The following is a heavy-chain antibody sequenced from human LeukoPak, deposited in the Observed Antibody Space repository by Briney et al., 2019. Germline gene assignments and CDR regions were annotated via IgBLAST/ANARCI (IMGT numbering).Heavy chain of an antibody. Sequence: SETLSLTCTVSGGSISSGSYYWSWIRQPAGKGLEWIGRIYTSGSTNYNPSLKSRVTISVDTSKNQFSLKLSSVTAADTAVYHCARDLVVVVAATNYWYFDLWGRGTLATVSS. D-gene: IGHD2-15*01. CDR2: IYTSGST. J-gene: IGHJ2*01. V-gene: IGHV4-61*02. CDR3: ARDLVVVVAATNYWYFDL. CDR1: GGSISSGSYY.